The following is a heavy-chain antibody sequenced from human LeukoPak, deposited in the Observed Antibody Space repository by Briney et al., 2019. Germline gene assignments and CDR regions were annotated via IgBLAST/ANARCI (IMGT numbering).Heavy chain of an antibody. CDR1: GFTFSTYW. J-gene: IGHJ4*02. Sequence: GGSLRLSCAASGFTFSTYWMHWVRQAPGKGLVWVSRIVSDGSTTTYADSVKGRFTISRDNAKNTLYLQMNSLRAEDTAVYYCATIRDWPRDYWGQGTLVTVSS. D-gene: IGHD2-21*02. CDR3: ATIRDWPRDY. V-gene: IGHV3-74*01. CDR2: IVSDGSTT.